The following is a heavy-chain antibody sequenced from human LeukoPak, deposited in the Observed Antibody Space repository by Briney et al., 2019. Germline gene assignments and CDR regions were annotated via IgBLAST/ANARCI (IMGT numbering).Heavy chain of an antibody. D-gene: IGHD2-21*01. V-gene: IGHV4-34*01. Sequence: SETLSLTCAVYGGSFSGYYWSWIRQPPGKGLGWIGEINHSGSTNYNPSLKSRVTISVDTSKNQFSLKLSSVTAADAAVYYCARVAYPPTRLHNYYYYGMDVWGQGTTVTVSS. CDR2: INHSGST. J-gene: IGHJ6*02. CDR3: ARVAYPPTRLHNYYYYGMDV. CDR1: GGSFSGYY.